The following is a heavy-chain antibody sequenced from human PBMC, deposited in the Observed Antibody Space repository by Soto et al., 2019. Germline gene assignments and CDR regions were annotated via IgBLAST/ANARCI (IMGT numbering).Heavy chain of an antibody. J-gene: IGHJ6*02. D-gene: IGHD6-13*01. CDR2: ISSSGSTI. V-gene: IGHV3-48*03. Sequence: EVQLVESGGGLVQPGGSLRLSCAASGFTFSSYEMNWVRQAPGKGLEWVSYISSSGSTIYYADSVKGRFTISRDNAKNSLYLQMNSLRAEDTAVYYCARDGSSWTYYYYGMDVWGQGTTVTVSS. CDR1: GFTFSSYE. CDR3: ARDGSSWTYYYYGMDV.